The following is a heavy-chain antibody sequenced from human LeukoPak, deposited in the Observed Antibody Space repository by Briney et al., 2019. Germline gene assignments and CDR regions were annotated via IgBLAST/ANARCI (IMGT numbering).Heavy chain of an antibody. Sequence: PGGSLRLSCAASGFTSNYMSSVRPAPGKGLEWISPIYSDGSTTFYADSVKGRFTISRDNSKNTFYLQMNRLRPEDTAVYYCASDGYNYFEFWGQGTLVIVSS. CDR1: GFTSNY. V-gene: IGHV3-53*01. CDR3: ASDGYNYFEF. D-gene: IGHD5-24*01. CDR2: IYSDGSTT. J-gene: IGHJ4*02.